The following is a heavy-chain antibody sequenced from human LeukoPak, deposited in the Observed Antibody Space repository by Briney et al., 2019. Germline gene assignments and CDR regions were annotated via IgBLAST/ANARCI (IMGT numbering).Heavy chain of an antibody. J-gene: IGHJ4*02. V-gene: IGHV3-21*01. CDR1: GFTFSSYS. Sequence: SGGSLRLSCAASGFTFSSYSMNWVRQASGKGLEWVSSISSSSSYIYYADSVKGRFTISRDNAKNSLYLQMNSLRAEDTAVYYCARFGDSGSYFDYWGQGTLVTVSS. D-gene: IGHD1-26*01. CDR2: ISSSSSYI. CDR3: ARFGDSGSYFDY.